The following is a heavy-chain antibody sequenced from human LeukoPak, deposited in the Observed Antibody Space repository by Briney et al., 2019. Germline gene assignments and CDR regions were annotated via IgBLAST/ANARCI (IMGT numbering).Heavy chain of an antibody. Sequence: GGSLRLSCAASGFTFSSYAMTWVRQAPGKGLEWVSYISSRGRYTYYADSVKGRFTISRDNAKNSLYLQMNSLRAEDTAVYYCAKDRPGPIDYWGQGTLVTVSS. J-gene: IGHJ4*02. CDR1: GFTFSSYA. V-gene: IGHV3-21*06. CDR3: AKDRPGPIDY. CDR2: ISSRGRYT. D-gene: IGHD6-6*01.